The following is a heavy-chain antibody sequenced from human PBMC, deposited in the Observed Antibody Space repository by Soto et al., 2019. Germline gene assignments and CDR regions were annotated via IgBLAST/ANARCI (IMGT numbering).Heavy chain of an antibody. V-gene: IGHV3-21*01. CDR1: GFTFSSRT. CDR3: SGCSGGACHRNYGMDV. CDR2: ISPSTSHI. D-gene: IGHD2-15*01. Sequence: EVHLVESGGGLVKPGGSLRLSCAVSGFTFSSRTMNWVRQAPGKGLEWVSSISPSTSHIYYTDSVKGRFTISRDNAKNSLFLQMNSLRAEDTAVYYCSGCSGGACHRNYGMDVWGQGTTVTVSS. J-gene: IGHJ6*02.